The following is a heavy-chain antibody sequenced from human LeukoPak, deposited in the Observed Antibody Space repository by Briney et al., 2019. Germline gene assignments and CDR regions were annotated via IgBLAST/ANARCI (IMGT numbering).Heavy chain of an antibody. CDR1: GFPFSTSA. CDR2: ILSTGTT. CDR3: ATVNYDYGDPVGWFDP. V-gene: IGHV3-23*01. J-gene: IGHJ5*02. Sequence: PGGSLRLSCATSGFPFSTSAMTWVRRAPGKGLEWVSHILSTGTTYYADSVRGRFTISRDNSRNTLYLLMTSLRAEDTAVYYCATVNYDYGDPVGWFDPWGQGTLVTVSS. D-gene: IGHD4-17*01.